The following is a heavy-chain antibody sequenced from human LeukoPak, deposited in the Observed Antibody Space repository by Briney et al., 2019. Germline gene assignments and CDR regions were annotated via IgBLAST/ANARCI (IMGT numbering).Heavy chain of an antibody. CDR3: TTDYAGHYYDSSGYYIAGDNFDY. V-gene: IGHV3-7*03. CDR1: GLTCRTYW. J-gene: IGHJ4*02. D-gene: IGHD3-22*01. CDR2: INQDGSVK. Sequence: PVGSLRLSCEASGLTCRTYWMGWVRQDPGKGLEWVAKINQDGSVKYYVDSVKGRFTISRDNAEKSLYLQMNSLKTEDTAVYYCTTDYAGHYYDSSGYYIAGDNFDYWGQGTLVTVSS.